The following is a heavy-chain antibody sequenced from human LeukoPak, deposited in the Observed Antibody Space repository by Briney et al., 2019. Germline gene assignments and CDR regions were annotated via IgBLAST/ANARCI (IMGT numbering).Heavy chain of an antibody. J-gene: IGHJ5*02. CDR3: ARDYGGSSGWFDP. V-gene: IGHV1-8*01. Sequence: ASVKVSCKASGYTFTSYDINWVRQATGQGLEWMGWMSPNSDNTGYAQKFQGRVTFTRDTSISTAYMELRSLTSEDTAVYYCARDYGGSSGWFDPWGQGTLVTVSS. CDR2: MSPNSDNT. D-gene: IGHD4-23*01. CDR1: GYTFTSYD.